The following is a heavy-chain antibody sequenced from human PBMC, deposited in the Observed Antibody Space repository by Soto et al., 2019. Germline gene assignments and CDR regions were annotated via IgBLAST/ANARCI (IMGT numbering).Heavy chain of an antibody. D-gene: IGHD6-13*01. CDR3: AKENGYGSSWFEFDY. J-gene: IGHJ4*02. Sequence: AGGSLRLSRAASGLTFTSYSMSWVRQAPGKGLEWVSAISGSGGSTYYADSVKGRFTISRDNSKNTLYLQMNSLRAEDTAVYYCAKENGYGSSWFEFDYWGQGTLVTVSS. V-gene: IGHV3-23*01. CDR2: ISGSGGST. CDR1: GLTFTSYS.